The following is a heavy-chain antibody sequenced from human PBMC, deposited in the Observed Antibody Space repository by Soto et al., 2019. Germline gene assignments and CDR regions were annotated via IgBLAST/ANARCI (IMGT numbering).Heavy chain of an antibody. CDR3: ARHSGVAEDGTD. CDR1: GYSFTTNW. CDR2: IYPGDSDT. D-gene: IGHD6-13*01. J-gene: IGHJ1*01. Sequence: PVGSLKISCNGSGYSFTTNWIGWVRQMPGKGLEWMGVIYPGDSDTRYSPSFQGQVAISADKSINTAYLQWSSLKASDTAMYYCARHSGVAEDGTDWGQGTLVTVSS. V-gene: IGHV5-51*01.